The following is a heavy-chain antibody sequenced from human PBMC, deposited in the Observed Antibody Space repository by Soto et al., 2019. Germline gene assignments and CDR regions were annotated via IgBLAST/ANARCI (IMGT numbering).Heavy chain of an antibody. D-gene: IGHD3-22*01. CDR2: IKSKTDGGTT. CDR1: GFTFSNAW. V-gene: IGHV3-15*07. Sequence: PGGSLRLSCAAPGFTFSNAWINWVRQAPGKGLEWVGRIKSKTDGGTTDYAEPVKGRFAISRDDSNNMVYLQMNSLKIEDTAVYYCTTDSYSTIIIVRFDYWGHGTLVTVSS. J-gene: IGHJ4*01. CDR3: TTDSYSTIIIVRFDY.